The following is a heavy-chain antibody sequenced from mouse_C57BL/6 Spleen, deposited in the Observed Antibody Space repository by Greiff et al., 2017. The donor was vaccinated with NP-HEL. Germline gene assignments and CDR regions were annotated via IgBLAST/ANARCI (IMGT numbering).Heavy chain of an antibody. CDR3: ARGRWLDY. D-gene: IGHD1-1*02. J-gene: IGHJ2*01. Sequence: VQRVESGAELVRPGASVKLSCKASGYTFTDYYINWVKQRPGQGLEWIARIYPGSGNTYYNEKFKGKATLTAEKSSSTAYMQLSSLTSEDSAVYFCARGRWLDYWGQGTTLTVSS. V-gene: IGHV1-76*01. CDR2: IYPGSGNT. CDR1: GYTFTDYY.